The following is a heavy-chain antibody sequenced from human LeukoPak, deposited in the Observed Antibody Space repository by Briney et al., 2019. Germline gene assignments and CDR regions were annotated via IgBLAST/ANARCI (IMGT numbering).Heavy chain of an antibody. J-gene: IGHJ6*02. Sequence: XXSGFTFXSYEMNWVRQAPGKGLEWVSXISXXGSTIYYADSVKGRFTISRDNAKNSLYLQMNSLRAEDTAVYYCARGSGTIFGVVIIRGMDVWGQGTTVTVSS. CDR3: ARGSGTIFGVVIIRGMDV. V-gene: IGHV3-48*03. CDR2: ISXXGSTI. D-gene: IGHD3-3*01. CDR1: GFTFXSYE.